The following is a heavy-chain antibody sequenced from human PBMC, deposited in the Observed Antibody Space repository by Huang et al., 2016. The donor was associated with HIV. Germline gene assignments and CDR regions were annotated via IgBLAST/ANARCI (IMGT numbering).Heavy chain of an antibody. CDR1: GFTFSSYA. CDR2: SSGSGGST. CDR3: AKQSSGWYVSADAFDI. D-gene: IGHD6-19*01. J-gene: IGHJ3*02. Sequence: EVQLLESGGGLVQPGGSLRLSCAASGFTFSSYAMSWVRQAPGKGLEWVSASSGSGGSTYDADSVKGRFTISRDNSKNTLYLQMNSLRAEDTAVYYCAKQSSGWYVSADAFDIWGQGTMVTVSS. V-gene: IGHV3-23*01.